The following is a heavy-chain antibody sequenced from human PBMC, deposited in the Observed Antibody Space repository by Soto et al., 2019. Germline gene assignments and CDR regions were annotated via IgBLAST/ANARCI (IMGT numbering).Heavy chain of an antibody. Sequence: PGGSLRLSCAASGFTFSSYAMHWVRQAPDKGLEWVAVISYDGSNKYYADSVKGRFTISRDNSKNTLYLQMNSLRAEDTAVYYCARYSSSLFGTFDYWGQGTLVTVSS. J-gene: IGHJ4*02. CDR2: ISYDGSNK. V-gene: IGHV3-30-3*01. CDR1: GFTFSSYA. D-gene: IGHD6-6*01. CDR3: ARYSSSLFGTFDY.